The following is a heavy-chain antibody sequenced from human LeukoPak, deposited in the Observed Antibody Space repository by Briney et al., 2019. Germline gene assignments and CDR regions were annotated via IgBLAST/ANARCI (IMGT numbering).Heavy chain of an antibody. Sequence: PGRSLKLSCTTSGFSFGDSAMSWFRQAPGKGLEWVGFIRSKAYGGTTEYAASVKGRFTISRDDSKSIAYLQMNSLKTEDTAVYYCTRPSHYDFWSGSFDYWGQGTLVTVSS. D-gene: IGHD3-3*01. CDR2: IRSKAYGGTT. CDR3: TRPSHYDFWSGSFDY. V-gene: IGHV3-49*03. CDR1: GFSFGDSA. J-gene: IGHJ4*02.